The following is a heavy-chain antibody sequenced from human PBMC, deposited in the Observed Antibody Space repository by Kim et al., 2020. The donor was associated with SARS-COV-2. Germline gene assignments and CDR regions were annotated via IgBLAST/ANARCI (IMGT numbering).Heavy chain of an antibody. J-gene: IGHJ4*02. Sequence: YSGSTNYNPSLKSRVTISVDTSKNQFSLKLSSVTAADTAVYYCARGWGLYWGQGTLVTVSS. D-gene: IGHD3-16*01. V-gene: IGHV4-59*09. CDR2: YSGST. CDR3: ARGWGLY.